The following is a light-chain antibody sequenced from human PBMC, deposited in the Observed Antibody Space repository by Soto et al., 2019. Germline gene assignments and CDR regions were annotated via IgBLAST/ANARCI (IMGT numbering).Light chain of an antibody. CDR1: QSVTGSF. CDR3: QQYVTSPFT. CDR2: NAF. V-gene: IGKV3-20*01. Sequence: EIVLTQSPGTLSLSPGERGTLSCRASQSVTGSFLAWYQQKPGQAPRLLIYNAFNRATGIPDRFSGSGSGTDFTLTISRLEPEDFAVYYCQQYVTSPFTFGQGTQVEIK. J-gene: IGKJ2*01.